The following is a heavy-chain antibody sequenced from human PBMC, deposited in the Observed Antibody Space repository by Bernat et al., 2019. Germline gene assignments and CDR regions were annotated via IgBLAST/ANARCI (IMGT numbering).Heavy chain of an antibody. Sequence: QLQLQESGPGLVKPSETLSLTCTVSGGSISSSSYYWGWIRQPPGKGLEWIGSIYYSGSTYYNPSLKSRVTISVDTSKNQFSLKLSSVTAADTAVYYCASPGDYDGLVYWGQGTLVTVSS. CDR1: GGSISSSSYY. CDR2: IYYSGST. D-gene: IGHD4-23*01. V-gene: IGHV4-39*01. CDR3: ASPGDYDGLVY. J-gene: IGHJ4*02.